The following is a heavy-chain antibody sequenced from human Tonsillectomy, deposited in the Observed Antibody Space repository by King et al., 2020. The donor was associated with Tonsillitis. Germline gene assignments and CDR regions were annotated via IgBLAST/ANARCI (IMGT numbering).Heavy chain of an antibody. Sequence: QLVQSGAEVKKPGSSVKVSCQASGGTFSHFAIAWVRQAPGQGREWMGGIVPSFGSGKYAQNFQGRVTITAAQATRTVYMQLTNLRSEDTAMYFCARGFTARLDDAFDIWGQGTMVIVSS. CDR3: ARGFTARLDDAFDI. CDR1: GGTFSHFA. V-gene: IGHV1-69*12. J-gene: IGHJ3*02. CDR2: IVPSFGSG. D-gene: IGHD6-6*01.